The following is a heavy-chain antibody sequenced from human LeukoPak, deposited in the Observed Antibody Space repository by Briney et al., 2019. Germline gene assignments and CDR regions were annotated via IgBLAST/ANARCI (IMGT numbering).Heavy chain of an antibody. D-gene: IGHD2-2*01. CDR2: IKEDGSEK. Sequence: GGSLRLSCAASGFTFSNYWMNWVRKAPGKGLEWVANIKEDGSEKNYVDSVKGRFTISRDNAKNSLYLQMNSLRAEDTAVYYCTRDRLACTSTACYSSFDYWGQGTLVTVSS. V-gene: IGHV3-7*01. J-gene: IGHJ4*02. CDR1: GFTFSNYW. CDR3: TRDRLACTSTACYSSFDY.